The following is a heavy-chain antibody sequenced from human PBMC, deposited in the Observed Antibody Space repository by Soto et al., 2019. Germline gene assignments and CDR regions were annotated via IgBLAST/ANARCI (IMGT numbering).Heavy chain of an antibody. CDR2: MNPNSGNT. V-gene: IGHV1-8*01. D-gene: IGHD3-10*01. J-gene: IGHJ4*02. Sequence: QVPLVQSGAAVKKPGASVKVSCKASGYTFTSYDINWVRQATGQGLEWMGWMNPNSGNTGYAQKFQGRVTMTRNTSISTAYMELSSLRSEDTAVYYCARGPHIYYGSGSRLDYWGQGTLVTVSS. CDR1: GYTFTSYD. CDR3: ARGPHIYYGSGSRLDY.